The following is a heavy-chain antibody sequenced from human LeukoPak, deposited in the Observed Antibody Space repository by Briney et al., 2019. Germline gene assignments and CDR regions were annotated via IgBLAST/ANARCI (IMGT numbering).Heavy chain of an antibody. CDR3: AKSNGYGLIDI. Sequence: SETLSLTCTVSGGAISSYYWTWFRQSPGKGLEWIGYIYYTGSTNYNPSLDSRVTISVDTSRNQFSLKLNSVTAADTAVYYCAKSNGYGLIDIWGQGTMVTVSS. CDR1: GGAISSYY. J-gene: IGHJ3*02. D-gene: IGHD3-22*01. CDR2: IYYTGST. V-gene: IGHV4-59*12.